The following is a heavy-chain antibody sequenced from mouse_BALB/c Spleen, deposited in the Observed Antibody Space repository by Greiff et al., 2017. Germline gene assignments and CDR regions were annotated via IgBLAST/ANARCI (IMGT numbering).Heavy chain of an antibody. CDR3: ASGYYYAMDY. D-gene: IGHD1-2*01. V-gene: IGHV1-4*01. J-gene: IGHJ4*01. CDR2: INPSTGYT. CDR1: GYTFTSYW. Sequence: QVQLQQSGTVLARPGASVKMSCKASGYTFTSYWMHWVKQRPGQGLEWIGYINPSTGYTEYNQKFKDKATLTADKSSSTAYMQLSSLTSEDSAVYYCASGYYYAMDYWGQGTSVTVSS.